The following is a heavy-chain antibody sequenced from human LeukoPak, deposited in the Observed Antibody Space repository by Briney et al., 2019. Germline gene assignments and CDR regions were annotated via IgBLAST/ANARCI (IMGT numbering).Heavy chain of an antibody. D-gene: IGHD3-22*01. CDR3: ARDLGYYYDSSGYYYYYGMDV. Sequence: GGSLRLSCAASGFTVSSNYMSWVRQAPGKGLEWVSVIYSGGSTYYADSVKGRFTTSRDNSKNTLYLQMNSLRAEDTAVYYCARDLGYYYDSSGYYYYYGMDVWGQGTTVTVSS. CDR2: IYSGGST. CDR1: GFTVSSNY. V-gene: IGHV3-53*01. J-gene: IGHJ6*02.